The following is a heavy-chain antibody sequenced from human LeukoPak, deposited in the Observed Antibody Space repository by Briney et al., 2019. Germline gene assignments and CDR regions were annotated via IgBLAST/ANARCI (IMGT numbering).Heavy chain of an antibody. CDR1: GGAFSGYY. CDR3: AREYTMVRGVIITGWFDP. J-gene: IGHJ5*02. Sequence: KPSETLSLTCAVYGGAFSGYYWSWIRQPPGQGLEWIGEINYSGSTNYHPSLKSRVTISVDTSKNQFSLKLSSVTAADTAVYYCAREYTMVRGVIITGWFDPWCQGTLVTVSS. V-gene: IGHV4-34*01. CDR2: INYSGST. D-gene: IGHD3-10*01.